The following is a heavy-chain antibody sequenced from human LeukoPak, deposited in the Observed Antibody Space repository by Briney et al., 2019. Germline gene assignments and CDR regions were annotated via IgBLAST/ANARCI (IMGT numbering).Heavy chain of an antibody. D-gene: IGHD3-16*01. V-gene: IGHV3-23*01. CDR1: GFTFSSYA. J-gene: IGHJ4*02. CDR3: AKGWEQNAYRFGY. CDR2: ISGSGYST. Sequence: PGGSLRLSCEASGFTFSSYAMSWVRQAPGKGLEWVSSISGSGYSTYYANSVKGRFTISRDNSKSTLYLQMNSLRDEDTAIYYCAKGWEQNAYRFGYWGQGTLVTVSS.